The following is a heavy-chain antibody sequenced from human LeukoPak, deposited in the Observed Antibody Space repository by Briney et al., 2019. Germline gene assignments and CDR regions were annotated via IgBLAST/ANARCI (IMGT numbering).Heavy chain of an antibody. CDR1: GYTFTNYG. D-gene: IGHD3-3*01. CDR3: ARGPSYYDFWSGYYRGGWFDP. J-gene: IGHJ5*02. Sequence: ASVKLSCKASGYTFTNYGISWMRQAPGQGVEWMGWITTYKGTTNYAQKFQGRVTMTTDTSTSTAYMELRSLRSEDTAVYYCARGPSYYDFWSGYYRGGWFDPWGQGTLVTVSS. CDR2: ITTYKGTT. V-gene: IGHV1-18*01.